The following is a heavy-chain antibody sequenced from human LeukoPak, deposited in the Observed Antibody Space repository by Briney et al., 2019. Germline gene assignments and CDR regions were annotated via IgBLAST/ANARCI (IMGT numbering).Heavy chain of an antibody. CDR1: GFTFRSYG. V-gene: IGHV3-7*01. CDR2: IKQDGSEK. J-gene: IGHJ4*02. CDR3: AREGQLRRYFDY. Sequence: GGSLRLSCAASGFTFRSYGMHWVRQAPGKGLEWVANIKQDGSEKYYVDSVKGRFTISRDNAKNSLYLQMNSLRAEDTAVYYCAREGQLRRYFDYWGQGTLVTVSS. D-gene: IGHD1-1*01.